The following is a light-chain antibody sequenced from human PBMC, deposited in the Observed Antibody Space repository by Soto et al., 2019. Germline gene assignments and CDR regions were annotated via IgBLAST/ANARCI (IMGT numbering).Light chain of an antibody. J-gene: IGKJ4*01. CDR1: QSVANR. V-gene: IGKV3D-20*01. Sequence: EIVLTQSPDTLSLSPGQRATLSCGASQSVANRLAWYRQKPGLAPRLLIYDASSRATGIPDRFSGSGSGRAFTLTISRLEPEDSAVYFCQQYAGSPLTFGGGTKVEIK. CDR2: DAS. CDR3: QQYAGSPLT.